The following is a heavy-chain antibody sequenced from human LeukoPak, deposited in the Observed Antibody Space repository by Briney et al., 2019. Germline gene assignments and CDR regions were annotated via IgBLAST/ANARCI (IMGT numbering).Heavy chain of an antibody. V-gene: IGHV3-53*01. Sequence: PGGSLRLSCAASGFTVSSNYMSWVRQAPGKGLEWVSVIYSGGSTYYADSVKGRFTISRDNSKNTLYLQMNSLRAEDTAVYYCARDRMGLGPAFDIWGQGTMVTVSS. CDR2: IYSGGST. CDR3: ARDRMGLGPAFDI. D-gene: IGHD3/OR15-3a*01. J-gene: IGHJ3*02. CDR1: GFTVSSNY.